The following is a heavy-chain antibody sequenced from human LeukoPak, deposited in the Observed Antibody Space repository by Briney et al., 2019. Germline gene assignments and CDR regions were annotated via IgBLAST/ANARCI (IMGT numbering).Heavy chain of an antibody. Sequence: PSETLSLTCTVSGGFISSSTYYWGWIRQPPGKGLEWIGNIYYTGSTYYNPSLESRVTISVDTSKDQFSLRLNSATAADTATYYCARGSVAGVLNPFEYWGQGTLVTVSS. CDR3: ARGSVAGVLNPFEY. CDR1: GGFISSSTYY. CDR2: IYYTGST. D-gene: IGHD6-19*01. J-gene: IGHJ4*02. V-gene: IGHV4-39*07.